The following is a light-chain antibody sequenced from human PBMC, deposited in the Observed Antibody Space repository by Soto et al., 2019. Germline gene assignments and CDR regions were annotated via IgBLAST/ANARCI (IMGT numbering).Light chain of an antibody. CDR3: QQFNSYSALT. Sequence: AIQLTQSPSSLSASVGDRVTITCRASQGISSALAWYQQKPGKAPKLLIYDASSLESGVPSRFSVSGSGTDFTLTISSLQPEDFATYYCQQFNSYSALTFGGGTKVEIK. CDR1: QGISSA. CDR2: DAS. V-gene: IGKV1-13*02. J-gene: IGKJ4*01.